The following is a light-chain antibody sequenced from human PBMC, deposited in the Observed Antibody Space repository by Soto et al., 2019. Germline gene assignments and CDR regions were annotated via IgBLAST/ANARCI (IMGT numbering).Light chain of an antibody. CDR3: QQYNSYSWT. CDR1: QNIRGW. J-gene: IGKJ1*01. CDR2: DAS. V-gene: IGKV1-5*01. Sequence: DIRITQSPSTLSTSVGDRVTITCRASQNIRGWLAWYQQKPGKAPKLLIYDASTLQSGVPSRFSGSGSGTEFTLTISSLQPDDFASYYCQQYNSYSWTFGQGTTVAIK.